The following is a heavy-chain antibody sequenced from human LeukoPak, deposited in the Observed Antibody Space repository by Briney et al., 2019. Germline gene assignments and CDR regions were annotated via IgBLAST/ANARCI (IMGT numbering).Heavy chain of an antibody. Sequence: GASVKVSCKASGYTFTSYDISWVRQATGQGLEWMGWMNPNSGNTGYAQKFQGRVTMTRNTSISTAYMELSSLRSEDTAVYYCARGFYGILTGYPSWYGDYYMDVWGKGTTVTISS. D-gene: IGHD3-9*01. CDR2: MNPNSGNT. CDR1: GYTFTSYD. CDR3: ARGFYGILTGYPSWYGDYYMDV. J-gene: IGHJ6*03. V-gene: IGHV1-8*01.